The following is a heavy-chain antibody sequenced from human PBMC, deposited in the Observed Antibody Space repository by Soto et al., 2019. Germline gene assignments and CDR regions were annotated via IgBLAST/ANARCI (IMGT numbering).Heavy chain of an antibody. J-gene: IGHJ4*02. D-gene: IGHD3-16*01. Sequence: ESGGGVRQPGRSLRLSCAASGFTFSSYAMHWVRQAPAKGLEWVAVISYDGSNKYHADSVRGRFTISRDNAKNTLYLQMNSLRAADTAVYYCARAYEGDYFDCWGQCTLVTFSS. CDR2: ISYDGSNK. CDR3: ARAYEGDYFDC. V-gene: IGHV3-30-3*01. CDR1: GFTFSSYA.